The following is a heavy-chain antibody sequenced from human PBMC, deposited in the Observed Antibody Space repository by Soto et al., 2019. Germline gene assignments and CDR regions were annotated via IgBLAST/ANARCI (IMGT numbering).Heavy chain of an antibody. CDR1: GFIFEDYA. V-gene: IGHV3-9*01. CDR3: ARGLSYGLGSYVLFDVFDT. J-gene: IGHJ3*02. CDR2: ISWNSGSI. D-gene: IGHD3-10*01. Sequence: EVQVVESGGGLVQPGRSLRLSCAASGFIFEDYAMHWVRQAPGKGLEWVSGISWNSGSIDYADSVTGRFTISRDNAKHSLYLKMNNLRTEDTVFYYCARGLSYGLGSYVLFDVFDTWGQGTRVTVSS.